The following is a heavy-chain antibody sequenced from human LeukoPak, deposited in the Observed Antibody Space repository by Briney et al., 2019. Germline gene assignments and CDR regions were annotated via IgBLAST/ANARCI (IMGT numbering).Heavy chain of an antibody. CDR2: IRGNSGMR. Sequence: GGSLRLSCAASGFAFSSYWMTWVRQAPGKGLEWVSCIRGNSGMRFYSDSVRGRFTISRDNSKNTVYLQMDSLRVDDTAVYFCAKDQEDRGYPSSFDFWGQGTLVTVSS. CDR1: GFAFSSYW. D-gene: IGHD2-15*01. CDR3: AKDQEDRGYPSSFDF. V-gene: IGHV3-23*01. J-gene: IGHJ4*02.